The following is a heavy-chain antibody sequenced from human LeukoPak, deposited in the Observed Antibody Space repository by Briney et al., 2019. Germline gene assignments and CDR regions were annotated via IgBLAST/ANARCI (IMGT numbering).Heavy chain of an antibody. CDR3: ARDYTGGWNDY. V-gene: IGHV3-7*01. Sequence: GGSLRLSCAAAGFTFSRHWMSWVRQSKGKGLECVAKIREDGSEKHYVDSVKGRFTISRDNAKNSLYLQMTSLRAEDTAVYYCARDYTGGWNDYWGQGTLVTVSS. J-gene: IGHJ4*02. CDR2: IREDGSEK. CDR1: GFTFSRHW. D-gene: IGHD7-27*01.